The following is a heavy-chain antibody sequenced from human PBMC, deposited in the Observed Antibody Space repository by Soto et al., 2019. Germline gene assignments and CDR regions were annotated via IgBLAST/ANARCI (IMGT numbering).Heavy chain of an antibody. Sequence: EVKLVESGGGLVKPGGSLRLSGAASGFTFSSYSMNWVRQAPGKGLEWVSAISSSSSYIYYADSVKGRFTISRDNAKNSQYLQRNSLRTEDTAVYYCARVADVHKYWYFDLWGRGTLVTVSS. CDR2: ISSSSSYI. D-gene: IGHD2-21*01. J-gene: IGHJ2*01. CDR1: GFTFSSYS. V-gene: IGHV3-21*01. CDR3: ARVADVHKYWYFDL.